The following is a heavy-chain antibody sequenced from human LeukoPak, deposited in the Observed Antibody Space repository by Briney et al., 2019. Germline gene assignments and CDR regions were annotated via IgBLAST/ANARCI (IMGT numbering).Heavy chain of an antibody. D-gene: IGHD5/OR15-5a*01. Sequence: PGGSLRLSCAASGFTFGSYWLHWVRQTPGKGLAWVSRINSDGSRTNYADSVKGRFTSSRDNAKNTLYLQMNSLRVEGTAVYFCARGGPVKSIYDPHWYDPWGQRTLVTVSS. J-gene: IGHJ5*02. CDR2: INSDGSRT. CDR1: GFTFGSYW. V-gene: IGHV3-74*01. CDR3: ARGGPVKSIYDPHWYDP.